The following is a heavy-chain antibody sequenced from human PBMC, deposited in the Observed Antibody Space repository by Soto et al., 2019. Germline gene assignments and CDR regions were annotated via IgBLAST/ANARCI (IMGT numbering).Heavy chain of an antibody. CDR1: GFTFSSYG. D-gene: IGHD6-13*01. V-gene: IGHV3-33*01. CDR2: IWYDGSNK. Sequence: GGSLRLSCAASGFTFSSYGMHWVRQAPGKGLEWVAVIWYDGSNKYYADSVKGRFTISGDNSKNTLYLQMNSLRAEDTAVYYCARDPLRAQQLVRWFDPWGQGTLVTVSS. J-gene: IGHJ5*02. CDR3: ARDPLRAQQLVRWFDP.